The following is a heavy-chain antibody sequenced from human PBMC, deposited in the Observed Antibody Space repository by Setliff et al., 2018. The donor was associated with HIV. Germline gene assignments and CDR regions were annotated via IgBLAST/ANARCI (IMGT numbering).Heavy chain of an antibody. CDR2: ISGRDGRT. CDR3: AKTREINNFWSGIDY. V-gene: IGHV3-23*01. CDR1: GFTFSSYG. J-gene: IGHJ4*02. Sequence: AGGSLRLSCAAFGFTFSSYGMSWVRQAPGKGLEWVSTISGRDGRTYYADSVKGRFTISRDSSKNTLYLQMNSLRAEDTAVYYCAKTREINNFWSGIDYWGQGTLVTVSS. D-gene: IGHD3-3*01.